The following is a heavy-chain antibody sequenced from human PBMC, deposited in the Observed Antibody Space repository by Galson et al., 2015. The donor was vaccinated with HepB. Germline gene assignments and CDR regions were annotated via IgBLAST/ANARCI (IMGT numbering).Heavy chain of an antibody. Sequence: ETLSLTCTVSGGSISSYYWSWIRQPPGKGLEWIGYIYYSGSTNYNPSLKSRVTISVDTSKNQFSLKLSSVTAADTAVYYCAAYLAVAGLRPFDYWGQGTLVTVSS. J-gene: IGHJ4*02. D-gene: IGHD6-19*01. V-gene: IGHV4-59*08. CDR1: GGSISSYY. CDR2: IYYSGST. CDR3: AAYLAVAGLRPFDY.